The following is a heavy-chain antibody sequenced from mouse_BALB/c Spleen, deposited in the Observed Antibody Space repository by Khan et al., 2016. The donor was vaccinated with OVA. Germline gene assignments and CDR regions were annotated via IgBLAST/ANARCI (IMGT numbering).Heavy chain of an antibody. D-gene: IGHD1-1*01. CDR1: GYSFPGYF. V-gene: IGHV1-20*02. Sequence: VQLKQSGPELVKPGASVKISCKASGYSFPGYFMNWVMQSHGKSLEWIGRINPHIGETLYNQKFKGKATLTVDESSRTVHMELRSLASEDSAVYYCARKNGSDFDYWGQGTTLTVSS. CDR2: INPHIGET. CDR3: ARKNGSDFDY. J-gene: IGHJ2*01.